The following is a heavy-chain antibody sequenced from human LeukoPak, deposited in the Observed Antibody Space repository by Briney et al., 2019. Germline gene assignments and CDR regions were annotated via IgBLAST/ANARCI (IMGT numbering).Heavy chain of an antibody. CDR2: IYHSGTTYSGST. J-gene: IGHJ4*02. D-gene: IGHD5-12*01. CDR3: ARAGGYGLIDY. V-gene: IGHV4-39*07. CDR1: GASMSNYY. Sequence: SETLSLTCNVSGASMSNYYWVWIRQPPGKGLEWIWSIYHSGTTYSGSTYYNPSLKSRVTISLDTSKNQFSLKVGSMTAADTAVYYCARAGGYGLIDYWGQGTMVTVSS.